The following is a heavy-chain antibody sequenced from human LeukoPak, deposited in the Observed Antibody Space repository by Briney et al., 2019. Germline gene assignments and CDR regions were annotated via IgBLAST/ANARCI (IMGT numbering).Heavy chain of an antibody. CDR3: ARGYSTSWDDVGYIDY. V-gene: IGHV4-59*01. D-gene: IGHD2-2*01. CDR2: VYYSGST. J-gene: IGHJ4*02. CDR1: GGSISSYY. Sequence: PSETLSLTCTVSGGSISSYYWYWIRQPPGEGPECIGYVYYSGSTNYNPSLKSRVTISIDTSKNQFSLKLNSVTAADTAIYCCARGYSTSWDDVGYIDYWGQGSLVTVSS.